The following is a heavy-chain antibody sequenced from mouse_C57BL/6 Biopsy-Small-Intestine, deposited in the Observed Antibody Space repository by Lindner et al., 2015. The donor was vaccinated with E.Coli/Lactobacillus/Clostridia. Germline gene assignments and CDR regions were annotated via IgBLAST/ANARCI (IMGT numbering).Heavy chain of an antibody. CDR3: AREFITTLGYYLDY. CDR2: IDPGDGES. V-gene: IGHV14-2*01. J-gene: IGHJ2*01. D-gene: IGHD1-1*01. CDR1: GFNIRDYY. Sequence: VQLQESGADLVKPGASVKLSCTASGFNIRDYYIHWVKQKTDQGLEWVGRIDPGDGESKYAPKFQDKATITADTSSNTAYLQLSSLTSEASAVYYCAREFITTLGYYLDYWGHGTTLTVSS.